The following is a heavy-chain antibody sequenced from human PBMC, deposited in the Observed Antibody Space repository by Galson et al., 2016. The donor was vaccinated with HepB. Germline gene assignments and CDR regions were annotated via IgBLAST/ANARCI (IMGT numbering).Heavy chain of an antibody. CDR1: GFTFSTYA. CDR2: ISSTYEI. D-gene: IGHD7-27*01. V-gene: IGHV3-48*02. CDR3: ARDPNWGFDYWGQGILVTAPSFRSRSLNPRNKARNLVYPQRTSLGDEDTGLYYCTKDDNWSVDY. J-gene: IGHJ4*02. Sequence: SLRLSCAASGFTFSTYAMNWVRQAPGKGLEWVAYISSTYEIFYADSVQSRFSISRNNARNLVYLQMNSLRDEDTALYYCARDPNWGFDYWGQGILVTAPSFRSRSLNPRNKARNLVYPQRTSLGDEDTGLYYCTKDDNWSVDYWGQGTLVTVSS.